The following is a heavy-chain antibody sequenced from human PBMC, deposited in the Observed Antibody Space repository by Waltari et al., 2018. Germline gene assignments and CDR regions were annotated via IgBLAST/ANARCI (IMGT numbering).Heavy chain of an antibody. D-gene: IGHD2-21*01. CDR2: SGGRWVT. J-gene: IGHJ6*02. CDR3: SKDERSSIERELGRAA. V-gene: IGHV3-23*01. CDR1: GFPFTAYT. Sequence: EFPVLEAGGALAQPGGSLRLYCAASGFPFTAYTVNWVLQGPGKGLEWVSPSGGRWVTEQPVCVKGRYFSVRDNEKNTVCLGMNCLRVVEAGRSYWSKDERSSIERELGRAAWGHGTT.